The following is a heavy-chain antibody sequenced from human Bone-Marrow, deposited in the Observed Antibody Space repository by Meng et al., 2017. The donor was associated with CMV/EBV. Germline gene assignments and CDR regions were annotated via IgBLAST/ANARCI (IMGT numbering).Heavy chain of an antibody. Sequence: KASGYNVSSDYMQWRRQAHGQGMEWMGIINPSGGSTSYEQKFQGRVTMTRETSTSTVYMELSSLRSEDTAVYYCARERTTVTTYFDYWGQGTLVTVSS. CDR1: GYNVSSDY. CDR3: ARERTTVTTYFDY. D-gene: IGHD4-11*01. J-gene: IGHJ4*02. V-gene: IGHV1-46*01. CDR2: INPSGGST.